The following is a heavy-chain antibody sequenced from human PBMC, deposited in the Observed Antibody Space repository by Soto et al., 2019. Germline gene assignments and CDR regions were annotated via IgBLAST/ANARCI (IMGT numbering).Heavy chain of an antibody. Sequence: QVQLQQSGPRLVKPSETLSLTCTVSSGPDRSHNWGWIRQPPGRGLEWIGYVYYTGDTAYNPSLTGPVTIAADTSTNDFCLTLNSVPAADTAVYYCARQGIDYLHGLVDVWGKGTTVSVSS. CDR3: ARQGIDYLHGLVDV. D-gene: IGHD4-17*01. CDR2: VYYTGDT. V-gene: IGHV4-59*08. J-gene: IGHJ6*04. CDR1: SGPDRSHN.